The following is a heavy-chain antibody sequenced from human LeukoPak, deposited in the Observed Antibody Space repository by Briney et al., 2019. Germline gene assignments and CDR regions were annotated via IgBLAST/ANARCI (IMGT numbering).Heavy chain of an antibody. V-gene: IGHV4-34*01. D-gene: IGHD5-12*01. CDR2: INHSGST. CDR3: ARGYSGYDEFDY. J-gene: IGHJ4*02. Sequence: SETLSLTCAVYGGSFSGYYWSWIRQPPGKGLEWIGEINHSGSTNYNPSLKSRVTISVDTSKNQFSLKLSSVTVADTAVYYCARGYSGYDEFDYWGQGTLVTVSS. CDR1: GGSFSGYY.